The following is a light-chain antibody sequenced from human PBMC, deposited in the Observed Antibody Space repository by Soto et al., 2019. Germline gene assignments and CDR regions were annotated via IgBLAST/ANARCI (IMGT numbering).Light chain of an antibody. V-gene: IGLV2-14*01. Sequence: QSALTQPASVSGSPGQSITISCTGTSSDVGGYNYVSWYQQHPGKAPKLMIYDVSNRPSWVSNRLSGSRSGNTASLTISGLQSEDEADHYCRSYTSSSTLYVFGTGTKVTVL. CDR2: DVS. CDR1: SSDVGGYNY. J-gene: IGLJ1*01. CDR3: RSYTSSSTLYV.